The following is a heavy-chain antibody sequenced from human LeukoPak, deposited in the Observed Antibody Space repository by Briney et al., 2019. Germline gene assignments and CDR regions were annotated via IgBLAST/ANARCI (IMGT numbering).Heavy chain of an antibody. CDR1: GFTFGDYT. J-gene: IGHJ4*02. CDR2: IRSKTYGWTQ. Sequence: GGSLRLSCTTSGFTFGDYTVSWVPQAPGKGLEWVGFIRSKTYGWTQEYPASVKGILKISRANLKSMAYRQMNSLKIADTAVYYCARDQTPYYWGQGTLVTVSP. V-gene: IGHV3-49*04. CDR3: ARDQTPYY.